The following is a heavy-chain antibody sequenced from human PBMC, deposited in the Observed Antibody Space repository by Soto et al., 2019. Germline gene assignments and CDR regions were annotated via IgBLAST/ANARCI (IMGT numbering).Heavy chain of an antibody. J-gene: IGHJ2*01. CDR2: IWYDGSNK. Sequence: QVQLVESGGGVVQPGRSLRLSCAASGFTFSSYGMHWVRQAPGKGLEWVAVIWYDGSNKYYADSVKGRFTISRDNSKNTLYLQMNSLRAEDTAVYYWARDRGYFDLWGRGTLVTVSS. CDR3: ARDRGYFDL. D-gene: IGHD3-10*01. V-gene: IGHV3-33*01. CDR1: GFTFSSYG.